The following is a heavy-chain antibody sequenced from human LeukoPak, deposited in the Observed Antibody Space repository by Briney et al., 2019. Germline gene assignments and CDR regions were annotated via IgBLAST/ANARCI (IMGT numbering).Heavy chain of an antibody. CDR3: ARVTVVSGFDP. J-gene: IGHJ5*02. D-gene: IGHD4-23*01. Sequence: ASVKVSCKASGYTFTSYDINWVRQATGQGLEWMGWMNPNSGNTGYAQKFQGRVTITRNTSISTAYMELSSLRSEDTAVYYCARVTVVSGFDPWGQGTLVTVSS. CDR1: GYTFTSYD. V-gene: IGHV1-8*03. CDR2: MNPNSGNT.